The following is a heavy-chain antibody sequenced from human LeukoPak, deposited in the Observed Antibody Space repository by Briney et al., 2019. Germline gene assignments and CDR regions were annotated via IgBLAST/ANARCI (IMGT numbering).Heavy chain of an antibody. Sequence: SETLSLTCAVYGGSFSSYYWGWIRQPPGKGLEWIESIYYSGSTYHNPSLKSRVTISVDTSKNQFSLKLSSVTAADTAVYYCARHFPYDSSGYYRTEVIGYFDYWGQGTLVTVSS. D-gene: IGHD3-22*01. V-gene: IGHV4-39*01. CDR2: IYYSGST. CDR3: ARHFPYDSSGYYRTEVIGYFDY. CDR1: GGSFSSYY. J-gene: IGHJ4*02.